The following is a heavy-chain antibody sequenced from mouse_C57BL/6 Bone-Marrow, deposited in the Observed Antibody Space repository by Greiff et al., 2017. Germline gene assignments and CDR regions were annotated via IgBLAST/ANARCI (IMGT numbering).Heavy chain of an antibody. J-gene: IGHJ3*01. Sequence: QVQLQQSGAELVKPGASVKISCKASGYAFRSYWMNWVKQRPGKGPEWIGQIYPGDGDTNYNGKFKGKATLTADQSSSTAYIQLSILTSYYSSVFVYARTLRRETGFAYWGQGTLVTVSA. V-gene: IGHV1-80*01. CDR3: ARTLRRETGFAY. CDR1: GYAFRSYW. CDR2: IYPGDGDT.